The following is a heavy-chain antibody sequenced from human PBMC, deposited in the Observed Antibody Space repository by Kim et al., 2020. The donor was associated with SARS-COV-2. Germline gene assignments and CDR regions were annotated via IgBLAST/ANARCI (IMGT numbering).Heavy chain of an antibody. Sequence: GGSLRLSCAASGFTFSSYAMSWVRQAPGKGLEWVSAISGSGGSTYYADSVKGRFTISRDNSKNTLYLQMNSLRAEDTAVYYCAKSPSLVPATNYYYYGMDVWGQGTTVTVSS. CDR3: AKSPSLVPATNYYYYGMDV. D-gene: IGHD2-2*01. J-gene: IGHJ6*02. CDR1: GFTFSSYA. CDR2: ISGSGGST. V-gene: IGHV3-23*01.